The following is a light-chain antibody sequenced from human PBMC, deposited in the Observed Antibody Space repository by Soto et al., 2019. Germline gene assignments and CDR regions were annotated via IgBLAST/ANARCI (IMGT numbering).Light chain of an antibody. CDR2: SAS. V-gene: IGKV1-27*01. Sequence: DFQMTQSPSYLSASIGDRVTVSCRASQDISDHVAWYQQKPGKPPKLLIYSASTLYSGVPSRFSGSGSGTNFTLTIGSVQPEDFATYYCQQRYNWPPCTFGQGTKLEIK. CDR3: QQRYNWPPCT. CDR1: QDISDH. J-gene: IGKJ2*02.